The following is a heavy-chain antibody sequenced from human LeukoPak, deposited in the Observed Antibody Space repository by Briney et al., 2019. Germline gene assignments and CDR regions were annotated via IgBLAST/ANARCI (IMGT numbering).Heavy chain of an antibody. Sequence: SETLSLTCAVYGGSFSGYYWSWIRQPPGKGLEWIGEINHSGSTNYNPSLKSRVTISVDTSKNQFSLKLSSVTAADTAVYYCARRRAYYYDSSGFRGWFDPWGQGTLVTVSS. J-gene: IGHJ5*02. V-gene: IGHV4-34*01. CDR3: ARRRAYYYDSSGFRGWFDP. CDR2: INHSGST. D-gene: IGHD3-22*01. CDR1: GGSFSGYY.